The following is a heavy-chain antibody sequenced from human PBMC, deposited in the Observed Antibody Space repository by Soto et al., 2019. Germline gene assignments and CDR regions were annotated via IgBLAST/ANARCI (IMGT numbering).Heavy chain of an antibody. CDR1: GFTFSGYA. D-gene: IGHD2-15*01. CDR3: AKLLGSAYPYDAFDI. CDR2: ISWNSGSI. V-gene: IGHV3-9*01. J-gene: IGHJ3*02. Sequence: PGGSLRLSCAASGFTFSGYAMHWVRQAPGKGLEWVSGISWNSGSIGYADSVKGRFTISRDNAKNSLYLQMNSLRAEDTALYYCAKLLGSAYPYDAFDIWGQGTMVTVSS.